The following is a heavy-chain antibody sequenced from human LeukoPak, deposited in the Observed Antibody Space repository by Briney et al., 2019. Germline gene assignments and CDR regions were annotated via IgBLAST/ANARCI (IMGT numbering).Heavy chain of an antibody. J-gene: IGHJ4*02. CDR3: ALGKNFGYHYFDF. CDR2: IRFDGSEK. V-gene: IGHV3-30*02. Sequence: PGGSLRLSCVASGFSFSSYGMHWVLRAPGKGLEWMTFIRFDGSEKYYADSVKGRFTISRDYSKNTLFLQMSSLRPEDTAVYYCALGKNFGYHYFDFWGQGALVTVSS. D-gene: IGHD2-2*03. CDR1: GFSFSSYG.